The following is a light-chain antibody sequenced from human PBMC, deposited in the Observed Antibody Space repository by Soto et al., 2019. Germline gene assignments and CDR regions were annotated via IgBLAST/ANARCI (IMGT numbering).Light chain of an antibody. CDR1: QTISSW. J-gene: IGKJ5*01. V-gene: IGKV1-5*01. CDR3: QKYHTSSIN. CDR2: DAS. Sequence: DIQMTQSPSSLSGSVGYIITITCLASQTISSWLAWYQQKPGKAPKLLIYDASSLESGVPSRFSGSGSGTEFTLTIDRLQPDDFATYYCQKYHTSSINFGQGTRREIK.